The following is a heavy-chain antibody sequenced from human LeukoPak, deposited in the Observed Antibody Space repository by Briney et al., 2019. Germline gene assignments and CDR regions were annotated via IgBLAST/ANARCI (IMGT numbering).Heavy chain of an antibody. CDR3: AREAGDNTSNV. CDR1: RYTFTDYY. V-gene: IGHV1-2*02. J-gene: IGHJ6*02. D-gene: IGHD7-27*01. CDR2: INPKGGET. Sequence: GASVKVSCKASRYTFTDYYMHWVRQAPGQGLEWMGWINPKGGETRYEQNFQGRVTMTRDTSITTASMELSRLRSDDTAVYYCAREAGDNTSNVWGQGTTVTVSS.